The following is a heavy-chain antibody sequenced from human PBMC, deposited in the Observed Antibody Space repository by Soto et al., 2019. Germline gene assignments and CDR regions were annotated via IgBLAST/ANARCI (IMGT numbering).Heavy chain of an antibody. CDR3: ARDEQWLVREPDAFDI. CDR2: ISSSSSYI. CDR1: GFTFSSYS. V-gene: IGHV3-21*01. J-gene: IGHJ3*02. Sequence: GGSLRLSCAASGFTFSSYSMNWVRQAPGKGLEWVSSISSSSSYIYYADSVKGRFTISRDNAKNSLYLQMNSLRAEDTAVYYCARDEQWLVREPDAFDIWGQGTMVTVSS. D-gene: IGHD6-19*01.